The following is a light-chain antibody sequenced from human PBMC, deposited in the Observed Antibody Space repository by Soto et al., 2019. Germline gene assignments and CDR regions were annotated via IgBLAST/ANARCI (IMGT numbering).Light chain of an antibody. J-gene: IGLJ3*02. CDR2: SNN. V-gene: IGLV1-44*01. Sequence: QSVLTQPPSVSAAPEQKVTISCSGSSSNIGNNYVSWYQQLPGTAPKLLIYSNNQRPSGVPDRFNGSKSGTSASLAISGLQSEDEAAFFCASWDDSLNGWVFGGGTQLTVL. CDR1: SSNIGNNY. CDR3: ASWDDSLNGWV.